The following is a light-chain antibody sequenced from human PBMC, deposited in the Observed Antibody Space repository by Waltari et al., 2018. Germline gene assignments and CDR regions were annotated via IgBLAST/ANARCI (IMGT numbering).Light chain of an antibody. Sequence: IVIPQSPPPLSVSPRDRATLSCRASQSVSSHLAWYQQKPGQAPRLLIFAASTRASGVPARFSASGSGTDFTLTISSLQSEDFAVYYCQQYDNWLYTFGQGTKLEIK. J-gene: IGKJ2*01. CDR1: QSVSSH. CDR3: QQYDNWLYT. V-gene: IGKV3-15*01. CDR2: AAS.